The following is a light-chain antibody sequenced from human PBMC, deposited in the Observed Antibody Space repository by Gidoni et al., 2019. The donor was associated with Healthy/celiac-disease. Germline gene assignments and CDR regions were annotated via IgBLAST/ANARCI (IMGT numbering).Light chain of an antibody. V-gene: IGKV1-33*01. CDR2: DAS. J-gene: IGKJ2*01. CDR3: QHYDNLPPYT. CDR1: QDISNY. Sequence: DIQMTQSPSSLSASVGDRVTITCQASQDISNYLNWYQQTPGKAPKLLIYDASNLETGVPSRFSGGGSGTDFTFTISSLQPEDIATYYCQHYDNLPPYTFXXXTKLEIK.